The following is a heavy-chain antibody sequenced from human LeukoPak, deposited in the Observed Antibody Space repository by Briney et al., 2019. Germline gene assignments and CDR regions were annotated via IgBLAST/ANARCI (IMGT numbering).Heavy chain of an antibody. CDR3: VRRHGGYLNYDFDS. D-gene: IGHD1-26*01. V-gene: IGHV4-38-2*02. J-gene: IGHJ4*02. CDR1: GYSISNGYY. CDR2: VHQAGHT. Sequence: SETLSLTCTVSGYSISNGYYWCWIRQPPGKGLEWIASVHQAGHTYYNPSLTSRITISADPSTNQFSLKVTSVTAADTAVYYCVRRHGGYLNYDFDSWGQGILVIVSS.